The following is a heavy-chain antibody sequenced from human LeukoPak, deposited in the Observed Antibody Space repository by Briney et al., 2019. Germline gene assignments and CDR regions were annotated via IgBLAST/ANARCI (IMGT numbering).Heavy chain of an antibody. J-gene: IGHJ3*02. CDR2: IYYSGTT. D-gene: IGHD3-22*01. CDR1: GGSISSYY. CDR3: ASLTTAEAFDI. V-gene: IGHV4-59*01. Sequence: SETLSLTCTVSGGSISSYYWNWIRQPPGKGLEWIGYIYYSGTTNYNPSLKSRVSMSVDTSKNQFSLKLSSVTAADTAVYYCASLTTAEAFDIWGQGTMVTVSS.